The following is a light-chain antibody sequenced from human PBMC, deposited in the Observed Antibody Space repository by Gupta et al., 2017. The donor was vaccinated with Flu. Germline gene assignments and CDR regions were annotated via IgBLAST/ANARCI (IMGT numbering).Light chain of an antibody. CDR3: QQYDRTPPYT. CDR2: WAS. V-gene: IGKV4-1*01. CDR1: QSLLLFSNNKSC. Sequence: DIVMTQSPDSLAVSLGERATIDCKSSQSLLLFSNNKSCLAWYQKKPGQSPKLLIYWASTREAGVPDRFTGSGSGTHFTLSISSLQAEDVAVYYCQQYDRTPPYTFGQGTKLEIK. J-gene: IGKJ2*01.